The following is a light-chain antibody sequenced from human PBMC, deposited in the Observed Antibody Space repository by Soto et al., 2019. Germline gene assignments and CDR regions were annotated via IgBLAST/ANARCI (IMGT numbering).Light chain of an antibody. J-gene: IGLJ3*02. CDR2: EAT. CDR1: NSDVGYYNL. Sequence: SVLTQPATVSGSPGQSITISCTGTNSDVGYYNLVSWYQQYPGKAPKLLIYEATRRPSGASHRFSGSKSGNTASLTISGLQADDEANYYCCSYAGSSTLVFGGGTKVTVL. CDR3: CSYAGSSTLV. V-gene: IGLV2-23*01.